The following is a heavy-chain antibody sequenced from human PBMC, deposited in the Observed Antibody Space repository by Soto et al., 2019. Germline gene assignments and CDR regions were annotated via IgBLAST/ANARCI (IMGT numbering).Heavy chain of an antibody. CDR2: IKQDGSEK. CDR3: SRDRGSWDAFDI. CDR1: VFTFSSYW. V-gene: IGHV3-7*01. Sequence: EVQLVESGGGLVQPGGSLRLSCAGSVFTFSSYWMSWVRQAPGKGLEWVANIKQDGSEKYYVDSVRGRFTISRDNAKNSLYLQMNSLRAEDTAVYYCSRDRGSWDAFDIWGQATMVTVSS. J-gene: IGHJ3*02. D-gene: IGHD2-15*01.